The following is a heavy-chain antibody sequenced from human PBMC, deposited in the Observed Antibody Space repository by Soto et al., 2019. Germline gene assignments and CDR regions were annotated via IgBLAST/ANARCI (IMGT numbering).Heavy chain of an antibody. CDR3: ARGGYYDNSWGKLSHYGLDV. V-gene: IGHV1-18*01. Sequence: QVQLVQSAAEVKKPGASVKVSCQASGYTFISYGITWVRQAPGQGLEWMGWISPYNDDTIYAQKFQGRLTMTTDTSTRITYMALRGLKSDDTAVYYCARGGYYDNSWGKLSHYGLDVWCQGTSVTVSS. J-gene: IGHJ6*02. CDR1: GYTFISYG. D-gene: IGHD3-16*01. CDR2: ISPYNDDT.